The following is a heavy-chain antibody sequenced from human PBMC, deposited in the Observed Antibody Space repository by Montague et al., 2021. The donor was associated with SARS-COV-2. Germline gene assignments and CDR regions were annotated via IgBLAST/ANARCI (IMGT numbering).Heavy chain of an antibody. CDR2: IYYSGST. Sequence: SETLSLTCTVSGGSIRNNYWSWIRQPPGKGLEWIGYIYYSGSTNYNPSLKSRVTISVDTSKSQFPLKLSSVTAADTAVYYCASAQRGHFYGVGVSGHFDYWGQGTLVTVSS. CDR1: GGSIRNNY. CDR3: ASAQRGHFYGVGVSGHFDY. J-gene: IGHJ4*02. D-gene: IGHD3-10*01. V-gene: IGHV4-59*01.